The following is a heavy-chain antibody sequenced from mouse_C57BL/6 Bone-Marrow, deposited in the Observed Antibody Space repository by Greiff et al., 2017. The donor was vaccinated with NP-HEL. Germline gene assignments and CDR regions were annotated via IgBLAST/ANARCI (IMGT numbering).Heavy chain of an antibody. CDR1: GYTFTSYW. Sequence: VQLQQPGAELVKPGASVKLSCKASGYTFTSYWMHWVKQRPGQGLEWIGMIHPNSGSTNYNEKFKSKATLTVDKSSSTAYMQLSSLTSEDSAVYYCARESSGTGDYAMDYWCQGTSVTVSS. CDR3: ARESSGTGDYAMDY. J-gene: IGHJ4*01. CDR2: IHPNSGST. V-gene: IGHV1-64*01. D-gene: IGHD3-2*02.